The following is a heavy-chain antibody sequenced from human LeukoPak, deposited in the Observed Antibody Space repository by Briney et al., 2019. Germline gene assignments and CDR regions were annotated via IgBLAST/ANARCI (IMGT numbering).Heavy chain of an antibody. CDR2: IWYDGSNK. D-gene: IGHD6-19*01. J-gene: IGHJ6*02. CDR3: ARDLYSSGWYSQDYYYGMDV. CDR1: GFAFSSYG. Sequence: PGRSLRLSCAASGFAFSSYGMDWVRQAPGKGLEWVAVIWYDGSNKYYADSVKGRFTISRDNSKNTLYLQMNSLRAEDTAVYYCARDLYSSGWYSQDYYYGMDVWGQGTTVTVSS. V-gene: IGHV3-33*01.